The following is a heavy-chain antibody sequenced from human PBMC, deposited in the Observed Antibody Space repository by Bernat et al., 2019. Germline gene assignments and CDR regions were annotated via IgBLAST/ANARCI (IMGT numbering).Heavy chain of an antibody. CDR3: ARADDSGAFYRYDN. CDR2: IYTSGIT. Sequence: QVQLQELGPGLVKPSQTLSLTCTVSGGSVSSGNYYWSWIRQPAGKGLEWIGRIYTSGITIYRPSLRSRVTISLDTSKNQFSLRLNSVTAADTAVYYCARADDSGAFYRYDNWGPGTLVTVSS. CDR1: GGSVSSGNYY. V-gene: IGHV4-61*02. D-gene: IGHD3-22*01. J-gene: IGHJ4*02.